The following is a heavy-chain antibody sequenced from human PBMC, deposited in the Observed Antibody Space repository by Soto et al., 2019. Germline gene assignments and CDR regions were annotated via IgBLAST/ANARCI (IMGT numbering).Heavy chain of an antibody. J-gene: IGHJ4*02. CDR2: IYYSGST. V-gene: IGHV4-59*01. CDR3: ARGDSDSSGYYVFDY. D-gene: IGHD3-22*01. CDR1: GGSISSYY. Sequence: PSETLSLTCTVSGGSISSYYWSWIRQPPGKGLEWIGYIYYSGSTNYNPSLKSRVTIPVDTSKNQFSLKLSSVTAADTAVYYCARGDSDSSGYYVFDYWGQGAMVAVSS.